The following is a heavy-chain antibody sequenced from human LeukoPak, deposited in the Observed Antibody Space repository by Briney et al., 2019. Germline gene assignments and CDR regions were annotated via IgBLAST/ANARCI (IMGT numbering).Heavy chain of an antibody. V-gene: IGHV3-23*01. D-gene: IGHD3-9*01. CDR3: AKGTTYYDILTGYGYPYYFDY. J-gene: IGHJ4*02. CDR1: GFAFSKYA. Sequence: GGSLRLSCAASGFAFSKYAMSWVRQAPGKGLEWVSAISGSGGSKYYADSVKGRFAISRDNSKNTLYVQMNSLRAEDTATYYCAKGTTYYDILTGYGYPYYFDYWGQGTLVTVSS. CDR2: ISGSGGSK.